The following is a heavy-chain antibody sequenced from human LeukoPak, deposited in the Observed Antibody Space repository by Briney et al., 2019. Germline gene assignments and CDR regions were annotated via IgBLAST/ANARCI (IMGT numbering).Heavy chain of an antibody. D-gene: IGHD6-19*01. CDR3: ARNIAMAGDEAFDY. CDR2: INPNSGGK. J-gene: IGHJ4*02. CDR1: GYTFTGYY. Sequence: GASVKVSCKASGYTFTGYYMHWVRQAPGQGLEWMGWINPNSGGKDFARKFQGRVTMTRDTSISTAYMELSSLRADDTAVYYCARNIAMAGDEAFDYWGQGTLVTVSS. V-gene: IGHV1-2*02.